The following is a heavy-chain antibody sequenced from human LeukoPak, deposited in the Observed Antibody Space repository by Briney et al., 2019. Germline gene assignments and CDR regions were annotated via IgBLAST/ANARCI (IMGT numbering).Heavy chain of an antibody. CDR1: GGTFSSYA. CDR2: IIPIFGTA. V-gene: IGHV1-69*05. D-gene: IGHD1-26*01. J-gene: IGHJ3*02. Sequence: SVKVSCKASGGTFSSYAISWVRQAPGQGREWMGGIIPIFGTANYAQKLQGRVTMTTDTSTSTAYMELRSLRSDDTAVYYCARLGRYSGRRGAFDIWGQGTMVTVSS. CDR3: ARLGRYSGRRGAFDI.